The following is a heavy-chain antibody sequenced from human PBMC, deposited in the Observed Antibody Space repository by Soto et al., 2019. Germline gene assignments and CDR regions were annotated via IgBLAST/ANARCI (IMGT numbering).Heavy chain of an antibody. D-gene: IGHD3-22*01. V-gene: IGHV4-59*01. J-gene: IGHJ6*03. Sequence: QVQLQESGPGLVKPSETLSLTCTVSGGSISSYYWSWIRQPPGKGLEWIGYIYYSGSTNYNPSLKSRVTISVDTSKNPFSLKRSTVTAADTAVNYCAKQDSSLSYYMDVWGKGTTVTVCS. CDR2: IYYSGST. CDR1: GGSISSYY. CDR3: AKQDSSLSYYMDV.